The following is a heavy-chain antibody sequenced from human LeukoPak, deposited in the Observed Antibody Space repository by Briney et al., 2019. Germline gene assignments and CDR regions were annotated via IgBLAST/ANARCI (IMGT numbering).Heavy chain of an antibody. Sequence: SETLSLTCTVSGGSISSYYWSWIRQPAGKGLEWLGHIYTSGSTNYNPSLKSRVTISVDTSKNQFSLKLSSVTAADTAVYYCARGPPPGYYYYYYMDVWGKGTTVTISS. J-gene: IGHJ6*03. CDR3: ARGPPPGYYYYYYMDV. CDR1: GGSISSYY. V-gene: IGHV4-4*07. CDR2: IYTSGST.